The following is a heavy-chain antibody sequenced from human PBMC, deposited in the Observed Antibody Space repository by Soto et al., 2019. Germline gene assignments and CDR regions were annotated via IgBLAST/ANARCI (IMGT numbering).Heavy chain of an antibody. D-gene: IGHD3-22*01. V-gene: IGHV1-69*02. CDR1: GGTFSSYT. J-gene: IGHJ6*02. Sequence: QVQLVQSGAEVKKPGSSVKVSCKASGGTFSSYTISWVRQAPGQGLEWMGRIIPILGIANYAQKFQGRVTITADKSTSTAYMELSSLRSEDTAVYYCARVYDSSGHRPVYYYYGMDVWGQGTTVTVSS. CDR3: ARVYDSSGHRPVYYYYGMDV. CDR2: IIPILGIA.